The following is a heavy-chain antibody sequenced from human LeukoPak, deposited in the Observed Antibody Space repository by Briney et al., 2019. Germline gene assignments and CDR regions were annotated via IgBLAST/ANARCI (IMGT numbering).Heavy chain of an antibody. CDR3: ARLRTYYDILTGRNWFDP. V-gene: IGHV4-39*07. CDR1: GGSISSSSYY. J-gene: IGHJ5*02. D-gene: IGHD3-9*01. CDR2: IYYSGST. Sequence: SETLSLTCTVSGGSISSSSYYWGWIRQPPGKGLEWIGSIYYSGSTYYNPSLKSRVTISVDTSKNQFSLKLSSVTAADTAVYYCARLRTYYDILTGRNWFDPWGQGILVTVSS.